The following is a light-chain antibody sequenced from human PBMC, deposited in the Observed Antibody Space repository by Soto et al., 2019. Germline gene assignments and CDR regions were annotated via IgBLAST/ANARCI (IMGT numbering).Light chain of an antibody. CDR1: SGGVGGYTY. V-gene: IGLV2-14*01. J-gene: IGLJ1*01. CDR2: EVN. CDR3: SSYTSSSTLYV. Sequence: QSALTQPASVSGSPRQSITISWTGASGGVGGYTYVSWYQQHPGKAPKLMIYEVNNRPSGVSNRFSGSKSGNTASLTISGLQAEDEADYYCSSYTSSSTLYVFGTGTKVTVL.